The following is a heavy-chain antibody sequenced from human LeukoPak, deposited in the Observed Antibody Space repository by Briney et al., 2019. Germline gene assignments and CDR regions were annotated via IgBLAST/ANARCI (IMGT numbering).Heavy chain of an antibody. J-gene: IGHJ5*02. V-gene: IGHV3-23*01. Sequence: GGSLRLSCAAFRFTFSSYAMSWVRQAPGKGLEWVSAISGSGGATYYADSVKGRFTISRDNSKNTLYLQMNSLRAEDTAVYYCAKGGDYYDNPWGQGTLVTVS. CDR3: AKGGDYYDNP. CDR2: ISGSGGAT. D-gene: IGHD3-22*01. CDR1: RFTFSSYA.